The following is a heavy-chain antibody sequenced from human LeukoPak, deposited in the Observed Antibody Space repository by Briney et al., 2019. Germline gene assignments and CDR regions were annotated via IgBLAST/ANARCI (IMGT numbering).Heavy chain of an antibody. Sequence: ASVKVSCKASGYTFTGNYMHWVRQAPGQGLEWMGRINPNSGGTNYAQKYQGRVTMTRDTPISTAYMELSRLRSDHTAVYYCARVRIAAAGTSNYWGQGTLVTVSS. D-gene: IGHD6-13*01. CDR3: ARVRIAAAGTSNY. CDR2: INPNSGGT. CDR1: GYTFTGNY. V-gene: IGHV1-2*06. J-gene: IGHJ4*02.